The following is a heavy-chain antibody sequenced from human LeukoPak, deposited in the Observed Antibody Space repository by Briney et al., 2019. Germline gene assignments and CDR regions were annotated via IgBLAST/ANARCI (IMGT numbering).Heavy chain of an antibody. D-gene: IGHD5-24*01. CDR2: IIPIFGTA. V-gene: IGHV1-69*13. CDR3: ARVLLYGDGYNNRGGTFDY. CDR1: GGTFSSYA. J-gene: IGHJ4*02. Sequence: GASVKVSCKASGGTFSSYAISWVRQAPGQGLEWMGGIIPIFGTANYAQKFQGRVTITADESTSTAYMELSSLRSEDTAVYYCARVLLYGDGYNNRGGTFDYWGQGTLVTVSS.